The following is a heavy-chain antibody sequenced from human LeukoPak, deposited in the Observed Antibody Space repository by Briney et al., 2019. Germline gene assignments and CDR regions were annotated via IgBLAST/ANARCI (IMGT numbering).Heavy chain of an antibody. V-gene: IGHV4-38-2*02. J-gene: IGHJ5*02. CDR2: IYHSEST. D-gene: IGHD6-13*01. Sequence: SETLSLTCTVSGYSISSGYYWGWIRQPPGKGLEWIGSIYHSESTYYNPSLKSRVTISVDTSKNQFSLKLSSVTAADTAVYYCARAYSSSWFFNWFDPWGQGTLVTVSS. CDR3: ARAYSSSWFFNWFDP. CDR1: GYSISSGYY.